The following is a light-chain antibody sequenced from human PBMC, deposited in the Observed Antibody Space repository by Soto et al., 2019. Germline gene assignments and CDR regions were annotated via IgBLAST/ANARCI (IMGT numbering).Light chain of an antibody. CDR2: GAS. J-gene: IGKJ3*01. CDR3: QHYDNLPPFT. Sequence: DIQMTQSPSSLSASVGDRVTITCQASQDIRKYLNWYQQKPGRAPKLLIYGASNLETGVPSRFSGSGYGTDFIFTISSLQPEAIATYYCQHYDNLPPFTCGPGTKVAIQ. V-gene: IGKV1-33*01. CDR1: QDIRKY.